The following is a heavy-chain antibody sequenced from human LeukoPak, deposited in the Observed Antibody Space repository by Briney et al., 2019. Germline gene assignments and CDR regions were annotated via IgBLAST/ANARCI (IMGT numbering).Heavy chain of an antibody. CDR3: ARELKVGNTGYYFDY. D-gene: IGHD2/OR15-2a*01. CDR2: IYYSGST. V-gene: IGHV4-59*01. Sequence: SETLSLTCTVSRGSNSDYYWSWIRQPPGEGLEWIGYIYYSGSTNYNPSLKSRVTISLDTSKNKFSLNLNSVTAADTAVYYCARELKVGNTGYYFDYWGQGTLVTVSS. J-gene: IGHJ4*02. CDR1: RGSNSDYY.